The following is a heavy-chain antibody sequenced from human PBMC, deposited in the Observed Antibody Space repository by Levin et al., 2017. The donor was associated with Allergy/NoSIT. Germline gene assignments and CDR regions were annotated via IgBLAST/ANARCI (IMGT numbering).Heavy chain of an antibody. J-gene: IGHJ4*02. CDR2: ISGSGGST. CDR1: GFTFSSYA. CDR3: AKAEYCTNGVCSSFGY. Sequence: PGGSLRLSCAASGFTFSSYAMSWVRQAPGKGLEWVSAISGSGGSTYYADSVKGRFTISRDNSKNTLYLQMNSLRAEDTAVYYCAKAEYCTNGVCSSFGYWGQGTLVTVSS. D-gene: IGHD2-8*01. V-gene: IGHV3-23*01.